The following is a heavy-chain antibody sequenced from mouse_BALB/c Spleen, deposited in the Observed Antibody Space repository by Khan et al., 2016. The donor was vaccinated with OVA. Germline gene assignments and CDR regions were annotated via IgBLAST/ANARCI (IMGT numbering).Heavy chain of an antibody. CDR2: INPSTVYT. J-gene: IGHJ2*01. CDR3: ARRGLRWDFDY. D-gene: IGHD1-1*01. Sequence: QIQLVQSGAELAKPGASVKMSCKASGYTFINYWILWVKQRPGQGLEWIGYINPSTVYTEYNQNFKDKATLTSDKSSSTAYLQLSTLTSEDSAVYYCARRGLRWDFDYWGQGTTLTVSS. CDR1: GYTFINYW. V-gene: IGHV1-7*01.